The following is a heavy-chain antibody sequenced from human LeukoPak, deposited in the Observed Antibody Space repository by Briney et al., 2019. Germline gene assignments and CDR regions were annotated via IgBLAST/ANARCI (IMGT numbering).Heavy chain of an antibody. J-gene: IGHJ4*02. CDR3: ARDGDYGDTSGFDY. CDR2: ISGSGRTI. V-gene: IGHV3-48*04. CDR1: GFTFSSYS. D-gene: IGHD4-17*01. Sequence: GGSLRLSCAASGFTFSSYSMNWVRQAPGKGLEWVSYISGSGRTISYADSVKGRFTISRDNAKTSLYLQMNSLRAEDTAVYYCARDGDYGDTSGFDYWGQGTLVTVSS.